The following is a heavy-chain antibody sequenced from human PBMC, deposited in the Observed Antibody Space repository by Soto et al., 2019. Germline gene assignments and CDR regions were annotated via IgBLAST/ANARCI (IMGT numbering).Heavy chain of an antibody. CDR2: INPNSGGT. CDR1: GYTFTGYY. CDR3: AREYILTGTTLYYYYGMDV. D-gene: IGHD1-7*01. Sequence: SVKVSCKASGYTFTGYYMHRVRQAPGQGLEWMGWINPNSGGTNYAQKFQGRVTMTRDTSISTAYMELSRLRSDDTAVYYCAREYILTGTTLYYYYGMDVWGQGTTVSVSS. J-gene: IGHJ6*02. V-gene: IGHV1-2*02.